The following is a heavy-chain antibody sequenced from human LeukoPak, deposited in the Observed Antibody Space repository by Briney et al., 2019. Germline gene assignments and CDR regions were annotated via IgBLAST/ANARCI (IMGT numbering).Heavy chain of an antibody. CDR1: GYTFTSYD. CDR3: ARAVGYYYGMDV. CDR2: MNPNSGNT. J-gene: IGHJ6*02. Sequence: VASVKVSCKASGYTFTSYDINWVRQATGQGLEWMGWMNPNSGNTGYAQKFQGRVTMTRNTSISTAYMELSSLRSEDTAVYYCARAVGYYYGMDVWGQGTTVTVSS. V-gene: IGHV1-8*01.